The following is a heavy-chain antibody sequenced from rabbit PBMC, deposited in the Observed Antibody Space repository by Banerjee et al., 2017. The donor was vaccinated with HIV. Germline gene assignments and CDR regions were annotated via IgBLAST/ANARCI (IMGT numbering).Heavy chain of an antibody. CDR1: GFSLSSSYW. J-gene: IGHJ4*01. CDR3: VRSGASAYYGYDL. CDR2: IYTGSSGST. Sequence: QEHLEESGGDLVKPEGSLTLTCTASGFSLSSSYWMCWVRQAPGKGLEWIGCIYTGSSGSTDYAIWAKCRFTIPRSTSLNTVTLQMTSLTAADTATYFCVRSGASAYYGYDLWGPGTLVTVS. D-gene: IGHD6-1*01. V-gene: IGHV1S45*01.